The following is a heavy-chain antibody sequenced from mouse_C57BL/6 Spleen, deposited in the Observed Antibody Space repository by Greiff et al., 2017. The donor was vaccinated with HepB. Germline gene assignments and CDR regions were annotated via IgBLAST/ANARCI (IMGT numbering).Heavy chain of an antibody. D-gene: IGHD2-4*01. J-gene: IGHJ2*01. CDR2: INPSNGGT. CDR3: ARSDDYDRGFDY. V-gene: IGHV1-53*01. CDR1: GYTFTSYW. Sequence: QVQLQQPGTELVKPGASVKLSCKASGYTFTSYWMHWVKQRPGQGLEWIGNINPSNGGTNYNEKFKSKATLTVDKSAGTAYMQLSSLTSEDSAVYYCARSDDYDRGFDYWGKGTTLTVSS.